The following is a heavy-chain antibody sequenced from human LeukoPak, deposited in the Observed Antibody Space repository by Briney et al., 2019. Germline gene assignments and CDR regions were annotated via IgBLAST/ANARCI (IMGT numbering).Heavy chain of an antibody. V-gene: IGHV4-34*01. CDR1: GGSFSGYY. Sequence: SETLSLTCAVYGGSFSGYYWSWIRQPPGKGLESIGEINHSGSTNYNPSLKSRVTISVDTSKNQFSLKLSSVTAADTAVYYCARGRATITRGHAFDIWGQGTMVTVSS. CDR2: INHSGST. J-gene: IGHJ3*02. CDR3: ARGRATITRGHAFDI. D-gene: IGHD5-24*01.